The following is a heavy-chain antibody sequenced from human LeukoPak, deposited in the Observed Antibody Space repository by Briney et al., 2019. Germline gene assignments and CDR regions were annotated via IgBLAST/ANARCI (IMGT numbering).Heavy chain of an antibody. CDR3: ARGAPINYYDSSGPERYFDY. D-gene: IGHD3-22*01. J-gene: IGHJ4*02. Sequence: ASVKVSCKASGYTFTSYYMHWVRQAPGQGLEWMGIINPSGGSTSYAQKFQGRVTMTRDTSTSTVYMELSSLRSEDTAVYYCARGAPINYYDSSGPERYFDYWGQGTLVTVSS. CDR2: INPSGGST. V-gene: IGHV1-46*01. CDR1: GYTFTSYY.